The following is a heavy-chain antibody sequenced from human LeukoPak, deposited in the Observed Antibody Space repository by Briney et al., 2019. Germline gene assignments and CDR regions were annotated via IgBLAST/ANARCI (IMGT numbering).Heavy chain of an antibody. J-gene: IGHJ6*03. Sequence: GGSLRLSCAASGFTFSSYGMHWVRQAPGKGLEWVAFIRYDGSNKYYADSVKGRFTISRDNSKNTLYLQMNSLRAEDTAVYYCAKGSSSSLAGGYYYHMDVWGKGTTVTVSS. CDR1: GFTFSSYG. CDR3: AKGSSSSLAGGYYYHMDV. D-gene: IGHD6-6*01. CDR2: IRYDGSNK. V-gene: IGHV3-30*02.